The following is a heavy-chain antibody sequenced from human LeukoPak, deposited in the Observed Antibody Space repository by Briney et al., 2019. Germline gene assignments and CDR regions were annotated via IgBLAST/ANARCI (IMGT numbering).Heavy chain of an antibody. D-gene: IGHD3-16*01. Sequence: PGGSLRLSCGASGFXFSRFWMNWVRQAPGRGLEWVADIDQSGGRNNYVDSVKGRFTISRDNAKNSLFLEMSSLRADDTAVYFCARDVEGGTFDIWGQGTTVTVSS. CDR1: GFXFSRFW. CDR2: IDQSGGRN. CDR3: ARDVEGGTFDI. J-gene: IGHJ3*02. V-gene: IGHV3-7*05.